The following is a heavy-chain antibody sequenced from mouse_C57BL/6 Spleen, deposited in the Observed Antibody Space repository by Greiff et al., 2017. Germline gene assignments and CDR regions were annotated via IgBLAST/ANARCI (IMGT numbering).Heavy chain of an antibody. CDR1: GYTFTSYW. CDR3: AREGNWDVFDY. D-gene: IGHD4-1*01. J-gene: IGHJ2*01. CDR2: IHPNSGST. Sequence: QVQLKQPGAELVKPGASVKLSCKASGYTFTSYWMHWVKQRPGQGLEWIGMIHPNSGSTNYNEKFKSKATLTVDKSSSTAYMQLSSLTSEDSAVYYCAREGNWDVFDYWGQGTTLTVSS. V-gene: IGHV1-64*01.